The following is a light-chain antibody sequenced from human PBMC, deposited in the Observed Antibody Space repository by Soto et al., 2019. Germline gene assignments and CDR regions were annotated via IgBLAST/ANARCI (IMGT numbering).Light chain of an antibody. Sequence: DIQMTQSPSTLSGSVGDRVTITCRAGQTSSSWLAWYQQKPGKAPKLLIYKASTLKSGVPSRFSGSGSGTEFTLTISSLQPDDFATYYCQHYNSYSEAFGQGTKVDI. J-gene: IGKJ1*01. CDR2: KAS. CDR3: QHYNSYSEA. V-gene: IGKV1-5*03. CDR1: QTSSSW.